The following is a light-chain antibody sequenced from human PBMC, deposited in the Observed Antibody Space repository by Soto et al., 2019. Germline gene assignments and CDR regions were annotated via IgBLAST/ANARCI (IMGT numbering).Light chain of an antibody. CDR1: SSDVGGYNY. J-gene: IGLJ1*01. CDR3: NSYTTSNTRQIV. V-gene: IGLV2-14*01. CDR2: DVS. Sequence: QSALTQPASVSGSPGQSITISCTGTSSDVGGYNYVSWYQLHPGKAPKFMIYDVSNRPSGVSTRFSGSKSGNTASLTISGLQAEDEADYYCNSYTTSNTRQIVFGTGTKLTVL.